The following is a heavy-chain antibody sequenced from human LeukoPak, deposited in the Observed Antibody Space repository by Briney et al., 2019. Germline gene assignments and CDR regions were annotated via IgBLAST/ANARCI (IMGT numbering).Heavy chain of an antibody. J-gene: IGHJ4*02. CDR3: VRDPDGY. CDR1: GFTFSSYA. Sequence: PGGSLRLSCAASGFTFSSYAMHWVRQAPGKGLEWVAVISYDGSNKYYADSVKGRFTISRDNSKNTLYLQMNSLRAEDTAVYYCVRDPDGYWGQGTLVTVSS. D-gene: IGHD5-24*01. CDR2: ISYDGSNK. V-gene: IGHV3-30-3*01.